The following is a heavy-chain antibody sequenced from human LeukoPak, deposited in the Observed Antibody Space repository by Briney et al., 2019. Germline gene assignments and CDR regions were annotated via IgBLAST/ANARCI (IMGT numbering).Heavy chain of an antibody. CDR1: GFTFSSYG. CDR3: AKESGYDDEFDY. Sequence: GGSLRLSCAASGFTFSSYGMHWVRQAPGKGLEWVAVISYDGSNKYYADSVKGRFTISRDNSKNTLYLQMNSLRAEDTAVYYCAKESGYDDEFDYWGQGTLVTVSS. CDR2: ISYDGSNK. J-gene: IGHJ4*02. D-gene: IGHD5-12*01. V-gene: IGHV3-30*18.